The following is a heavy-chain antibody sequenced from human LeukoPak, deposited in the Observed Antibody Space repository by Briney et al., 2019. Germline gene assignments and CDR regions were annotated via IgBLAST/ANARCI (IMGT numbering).Heavy chain of an antibody. Sequence: GVLRLSCAASGFTFSSYSMNWVRQAPGKGLEWVSYISSSSSTIYYADSVKGRFTISRDNAKNSLYLQMNSLRAEDTAVYYCARTKFGRDAFDIWGQGTMVTVSS. CDR2: ISSSSSTI. CDR1: GFTFSSYS. D-gene: IGHD2-8*01. V-gene: IGHV3-48*01. CDR3: ARTKFGRDAFDI. J-gene: IGHJ3*02.